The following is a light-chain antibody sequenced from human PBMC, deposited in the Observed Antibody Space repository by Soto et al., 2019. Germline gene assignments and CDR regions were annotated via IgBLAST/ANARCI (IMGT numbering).Light chain of an antibody. J-gene: IGLJ1*01. Sequence: QSVLTQPASVSGSPGQSITISCTGTSSDVDGYDYVSWYRQHPGKAPKLMIYDVSNRPSGVSNRFSGSKSGNTASLTISGLQAEDGADYFCSSYTISSPYVFGTGTKVTVL. CDR2: DVS. V-gene: IGLV2-14*01. CDR1: SSDVDGYDY. CDR3: SSYTISSPYV.